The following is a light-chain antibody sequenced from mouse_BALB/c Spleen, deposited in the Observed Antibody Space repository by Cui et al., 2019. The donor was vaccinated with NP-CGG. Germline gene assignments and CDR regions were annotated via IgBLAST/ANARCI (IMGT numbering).Light chain of an antibody. CDR2: GTK. V-gene: IGLV1*01. CDR3: ALWYSNHWV. Sequence: HAVVTQQSALTTSPGETVTFTCRSSTGAVTTSNYANWVQEKPDHLFTGLIGGTKNRAPGVPARFSGSLIGDKAALTITGAQTEDEAIYFCALWYSNHWVFGGGTKLTVL. CDR1: TGAVTTSNY. J-gene: IGLJ1*01.